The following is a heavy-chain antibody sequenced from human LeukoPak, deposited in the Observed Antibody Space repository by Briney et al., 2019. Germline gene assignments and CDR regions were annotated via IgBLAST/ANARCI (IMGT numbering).Heavy chain of an antibody. Sequence: GGSLRLSCAASGFTFSSHWMSWVRQAPGKGLEWVANIKQDGSEKYYVDSVKGRFTISRHHANNSLYLQMNSLKADDTAVYYCARDKWIQPRSQRTHAFDICGQGTMVTVSS. CDR3: ARDKWIQPRSQRTHAFDI. D-gene: IGHD5-18*01. CDR2: IKQDGSEK. CDR1: GFTFSSHW. V-gene: IGHV3-7*01. J-gene: IGHJ3*02.